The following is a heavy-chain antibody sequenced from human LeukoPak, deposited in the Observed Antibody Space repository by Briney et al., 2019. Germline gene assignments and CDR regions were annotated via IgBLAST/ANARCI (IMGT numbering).Heavy chain of an antibody. CDR1: GGTFSSYA. CDR3: ASCPQTYYYESYFDY. J-gene: IGHJ4*02. Sequence: SVKVSCKASGGTFSSYAISWVRQAPGQGLEWMGRIIPIFGTANYAQKFQGRVMITTDESTSTAYMELSSLRSEDTAVYYCASCPQTYYYESYFDYWGQGTLVTVSS. D-gene: IGHD3-22*01. V-gene: IGHV1-69*05. CDR2: IIPIFGTA.